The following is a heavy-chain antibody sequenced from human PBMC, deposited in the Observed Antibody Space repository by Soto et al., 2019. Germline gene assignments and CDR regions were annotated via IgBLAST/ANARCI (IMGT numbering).Heavy chain of an antibody. CDR2: ISAYNGNT. Sequence: ASVKVSCKASGYTFTNYGINWVRQAPGQGLEWMGWISAYNGNTNYAQKLQGRVTMTTDTSTSTAYMELGSLRSDDTAVYYCARMGSYCSSTSCYTYNWFDPWGQGTLVTVS. J-gene: IGHJ5*02. CDR3: ARMGSYCSSTSCYTYNWFDP. V-gene: IGHV1-18*04. CDR1: GYTFTNYG. D-gene: IGHD2-2*02.